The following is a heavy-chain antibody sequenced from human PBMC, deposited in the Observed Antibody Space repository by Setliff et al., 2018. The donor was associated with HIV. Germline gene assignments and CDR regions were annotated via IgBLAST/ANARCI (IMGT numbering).Heavy chain of an antibody. D-gene: IGHD3-22*01. CDR3: ARDTGKSSGLDY. Sequence: PSETLSLTCTVSGGSISSHHWSWIRQPPGKGLEWIGFIYYSGSSNYNPSLKSRVTISVDTSKNQFSLKVSSVTAADTAVYYCARDTGKSSGLDYWGQGTLVTVSS. CDR1: GGSISSHH. J-gene: IGHJ4*02. V-gene: IGHV4-59*11. CDR2: IYYSGSS.